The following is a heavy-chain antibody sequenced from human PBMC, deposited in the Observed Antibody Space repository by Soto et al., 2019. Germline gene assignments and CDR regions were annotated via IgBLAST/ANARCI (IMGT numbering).Heavy chain of an antibody. CDR1: SGSIDNVYW. CDR2: IYHSGST. Sequence: PSETLSLTCAVSSGSIDNVYWWSWVRQSPGKGLEWIGEIYHSGSTNYNPSLKSRVTISVDKSKNQFSLKLSSVTAADTAVYYCARVPPHGDYGYFDYWGQGTLVTVSS. D-gene: IGHD4-17*01. CDR3: ARVPPHGDYGYFDY. V-gene: IGHV4-4*02. J-gene: IGHJ4*02.